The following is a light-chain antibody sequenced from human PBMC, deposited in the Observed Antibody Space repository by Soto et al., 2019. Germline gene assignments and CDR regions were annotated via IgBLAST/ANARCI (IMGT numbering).Light chain of an antibody. V-gene: IGKV3-20*01. CDR1: QSVDSSY. CDR3: QQYGSSPIT. Sequence: EIVLTQSPGTLPLSPGERATLSCRASQSVDSSYLAWYQQKPGQAPRLLIYDASARATGIPDRFSGSGSGTDFTLTISRLEPEDFAVYYCQQYGSSPITFGQGTRLEIK. CDR2: DAS. J-gene: IGKJ5*01.